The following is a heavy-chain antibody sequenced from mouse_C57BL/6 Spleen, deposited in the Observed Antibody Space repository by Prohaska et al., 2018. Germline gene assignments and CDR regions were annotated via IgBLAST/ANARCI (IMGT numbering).Heavy chain of an antibody. D-gene: IGHD2-12*01. Sequence: QVQLQQPGAELVRPGTSVKLSCKASGYTFTGYWMHWLKQRPGQGLEWIGVIDPSDSYTNYNQKFKGKATLTVDISSSTAYMELSSLTAEDSAVDYCARGDDGYAMGYWGQGTSVTVSS. CDR3: ARGDDGYAMGY. CDR1: GYTFTGYW. CDR2: IDPSDSYT. V-gene: IGHV1-59*01. J-gene: IGHJ4*01.